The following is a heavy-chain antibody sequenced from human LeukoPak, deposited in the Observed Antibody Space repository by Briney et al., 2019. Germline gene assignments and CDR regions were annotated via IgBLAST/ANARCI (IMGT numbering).Heavy chain of an antibody. J-gene: IGHJ4*02. D-gene: IGHD6-6*01. V-gene: IGHV3-7*01. CDR2: IKQDGSER. Sequence: PRGSLRLSCAASGFTFSSNWMSWVRQAPGKGVEGLAKIKQDGSERCYMESVTGRFTISRDNAKSSLYLQMNGLRAEEAAVYYCAKYTGYYLDYWGQGILVTVPS. CDR3: AKYTGYYLDY. CDR1: GFTFSSNW.